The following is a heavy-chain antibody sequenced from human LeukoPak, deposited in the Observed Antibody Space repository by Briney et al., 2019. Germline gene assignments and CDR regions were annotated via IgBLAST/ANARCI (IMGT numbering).Heavy chain of an antibody. V-gene: IGHV3-23*01. J-gene: IGHJ4*02. Sequence: RGSHRLSSVASGFTFRNYVMNWVSQAPGEGLEWGSAIGGTDGTTFYADFVKGRFTISRDNSKNTLYLEMNSLRAEDTAIYYCTKRIDASWTYYIDYWGQGALVTVSS. D-gene: IGHD3-10*01. CDR1: GFTFRNYV. CDR2: IGGTDGTT. CDR3: TKRIDASWTYYIDY.